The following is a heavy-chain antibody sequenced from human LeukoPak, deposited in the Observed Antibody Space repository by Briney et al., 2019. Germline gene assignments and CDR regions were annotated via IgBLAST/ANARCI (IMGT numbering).Heavy chain of an antibody. J-gene: IGHJ4*02. D-gene: IGHD3-22*01. CDR2: IYYSGST. Sequence: SETLSLTCTVSGGSISSSSYYWGCIRQPPGKGLEWIGSIYYSGSTYYNPSLKSRVTISVDTSKNQFSLKLSSVTAADTAVYYCARARGSITMIVVVKRGYYFDYWGQGTLVTVSS. V-gene: IGHV4-39*07. CDR1: GGSISSSSYY. CDR3: ARARGSITMIVVVKRGYYFDY.